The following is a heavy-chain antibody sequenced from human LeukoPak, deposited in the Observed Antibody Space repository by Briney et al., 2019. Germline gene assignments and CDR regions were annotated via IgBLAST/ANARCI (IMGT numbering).Heavy chain of an antibody. CDR3: ARNVTAAILPRTNWFDP. CDR2: MFYRGST. V-gene: IGHV4-39*01. J-gene: IGHJ5*02. D-gene: IGHD2-2*01. Sequence: NPSETLSLTCTVSDGSISSSIYYWGWIRQPPGKGLEWIGSMFYRGSTYYNPSLKSRVTISVDTSKNQFSLKLSSVTAADTAVYYCARNVTAAILPRTNWFDPWGQGTLVTVSS. CDR1: DGSISSSIYY.